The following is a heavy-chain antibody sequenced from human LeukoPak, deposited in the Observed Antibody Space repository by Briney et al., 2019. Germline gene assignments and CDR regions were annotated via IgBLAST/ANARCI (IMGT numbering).Heavy chain of an antibody. Sequence: GGSLRLSCAASGFTFSKSWMGWVRQAPGKGLEWVSSISGSGGSIYYADSVKGRFTISRDNSKSTLYLQMNSLRAEDTAVYYCARDEGTSGYDLLDYWGQGTLVTVSS. CDR1: GFTFSKSW. CDR3: ARDEGTSGYDLLDY. J-gene: IGHJ4*02. V-gene: IGHV3-23*01. D-gene: IGHD5-12*01. CDR2: ISGSGGSI.